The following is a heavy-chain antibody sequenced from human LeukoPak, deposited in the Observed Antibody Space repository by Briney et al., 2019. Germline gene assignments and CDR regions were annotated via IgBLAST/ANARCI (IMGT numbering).Heavy chain of an antibody. V-gene: IGHV3-7*01. CDR1: GFTFSNYW. Sequence: GGSLRLSCAASGFTFSNYWMTWVRQAPGKGLEWVANMNQDGSGKYYVDSAKGRFAISRDNAKNSLYLQMNNLRAEDTAVYYCATSRGSWPDYFDYWGQGTLVTVSS. CDR2: MNQDGSGK. J-gene: IGHJ4*02. D-gene: IGHD6-13*01. CDR3: ATSRGSWPDYFDY.